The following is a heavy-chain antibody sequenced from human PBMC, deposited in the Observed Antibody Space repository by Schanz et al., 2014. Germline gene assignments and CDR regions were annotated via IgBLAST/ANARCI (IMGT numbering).Heavy chain of an antibody. CDR2: IGGSGSFP. D-gene: IGHD3-3*01. J-gene: IGHJ4*02. V-gene: IGHV3-11*05. CDR3: ARGSGTFDS. CDR1: GFKFSDYF. Sequence: QVQLVESGGGLVKPGGSLRLSCVASGFKFSDYFMTWVRQAPGKGLEWLSSIGGSGSFPTYADSVKGRFTISRDNAKTSLYLQMNSLRAEDTAVYYCARGSGTFDSWGQGTLVTVSS.